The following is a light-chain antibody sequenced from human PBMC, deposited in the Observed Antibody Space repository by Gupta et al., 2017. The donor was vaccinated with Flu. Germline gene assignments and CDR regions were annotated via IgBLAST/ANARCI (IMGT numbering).Light chain of an antibody. V-gene: IGLV2-8*01. Sequence: QSALTQPPSASGSPGQSVTISCTGTSSDVGGHNYVSWYQQHPGNAPKLMIFEVSKRPSGVPDRFSGAKSGNTASPTVSGLQADDEADYYCSSYASSNLGLGTGTNVT. J-gene: IGLJ1*01. CDR3: SSYASSNLG. CDR1: SSDVGGHNY. CDR2: EVS.